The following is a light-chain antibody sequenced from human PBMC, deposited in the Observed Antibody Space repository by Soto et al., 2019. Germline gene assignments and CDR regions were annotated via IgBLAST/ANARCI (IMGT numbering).Light chain of an antibody. J-gene: IGKJ2*01. CDR3: QQYSTLPHT. CDR1: QNVNTF. Sequence: DIVLTQSPATLSLSPGERASLSCRASQNVNTFLAWYQQKHGQSPRLLIYGVSSRATGIPDRFSGSGSGTDFTLTISRLEPEDFVVYYCQQYSTLPHTFGQGTKLEVK. V-gene: IGKV3-20*01. CDR2: GVS.